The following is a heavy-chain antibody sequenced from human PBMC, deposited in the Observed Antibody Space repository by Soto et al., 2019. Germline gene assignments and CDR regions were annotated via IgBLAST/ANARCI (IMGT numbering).Heavy chain of an antibody. D-gene: IGHD4-4*01. V-gene: IGHV3-23*01. CDR2: ISATGGTT. CDR1: GFTFNNYP. Sequence: PGGSLRLSCAASGFTFNNYPMSWVRQAPGRGLEWVSSISATGGTTHYADSVRGRFTIFRNNSGNTLYLQLSSLRAEDTAVYSCAKDRSGYSNYVGYFDYWGQGTLVTVSS. J-gene: IGHJ4*02. CDR3: AKDRSGYSNYVGYFDY.